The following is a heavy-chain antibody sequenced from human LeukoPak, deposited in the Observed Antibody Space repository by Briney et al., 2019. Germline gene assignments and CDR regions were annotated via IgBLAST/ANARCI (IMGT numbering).Heavy chain of an antibody. Sequence: SETLSLTCTVSGGSISGQYWSWIRQPPGKGLEWIGFVSYSGSTNYNPSLNGRVTISLDTSKNQFSLRLNSVTAADTAVYYCAWGGASSRYFDYWGQGTLVTVSS. V-gene: IGHV4-59*11. CDR3: AWGGASSRYFDY. CDR2: VSYSGST. CDR1: GGSISGQY. J-gene: IGHJ4*02. D-gene: IGHD1-26*01.